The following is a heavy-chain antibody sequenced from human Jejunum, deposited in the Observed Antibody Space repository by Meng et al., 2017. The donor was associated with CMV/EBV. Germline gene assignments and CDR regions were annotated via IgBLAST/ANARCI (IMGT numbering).Heavy chain of an antibody. CDR2: INPNSGGT. Sequence: KVSCKASGYSFTGYYMHWVRQAPAQGLEWMGWINPNSGGTNYAQKFQGSVTMTRDTSISTAYMELSSLRSDDTDVYYCARNAASLDYWGQGTLVTVSS. CDR3: ARNAASLDY. V-gene: IGHV1-2*02. D-gene: IGHD2-15*01. J-gene: IGHJ4*02. CDR1: GYSFTGYY.